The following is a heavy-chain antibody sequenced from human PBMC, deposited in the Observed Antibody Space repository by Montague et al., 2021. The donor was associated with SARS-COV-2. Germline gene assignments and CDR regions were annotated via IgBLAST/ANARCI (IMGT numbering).Heavy chain of an antibody. CDR3: ARVSSSWRFNYNMDV. V-gene: IGHV4-61*02. CDR1: GASIGGGGYY. D-gene: IGHD3-22*01. CDR2: IHATGNT. Sequence: TLSLTCSVSGASIGGGGYYYSWIRQPAGKGLQWIGRIHATGNTNYNPSLKSRVTISIDTSRNHVSLALRSVTAADSAVYFCARVSSSWRFNYNMDVWGQGTTVTVSS. J-gene: IGHJ6*02.